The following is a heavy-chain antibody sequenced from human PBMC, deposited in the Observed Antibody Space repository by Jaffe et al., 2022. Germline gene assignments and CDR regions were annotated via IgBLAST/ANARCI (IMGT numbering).Heavy chain of an antibody. CDR3: ARDTNSWLVSYYMDV. V-gene: IGHV3-43D*04. Sequence: EVQLVQSGGGVVQPGGSLRLSCAASRFSFDDYAMYWVRQAPGTGLQWVSLISRNGEYIYYADSVRGRFTVSRDDSKNSLYLQMNSLRAEDTALYFCARDTNSWLVSYYMDVWGKGTTVIVSS. CDR1: RFSFDDYA. CDR2: ISRNGEYI. J-gene: IGHJ6*03. D-gene: IGHD6-13*01.